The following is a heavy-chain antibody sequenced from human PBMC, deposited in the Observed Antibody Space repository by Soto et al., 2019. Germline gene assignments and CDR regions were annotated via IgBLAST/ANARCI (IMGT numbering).Heavy chain of an antibody. CDR1: GGSISSSSYY. CDR2: IYYSGST. V-gene: IGHV4-39*02. CDR3: ARRRMVRGVNFDY. J-gene: IGHJ4*02. D-gene: IGHD3-10*01. Sequence: QLQLQESGPGLVKPSETLSLTCTVSGGSISSSSYYWGWIRQPPGKGLEWIGSIYYSGSTYYNPSLKSRGTLPVAASKNYSSLKLRSVTAADTAVYYCARRRMVRGVNFDYWGQGTLVTVSS.